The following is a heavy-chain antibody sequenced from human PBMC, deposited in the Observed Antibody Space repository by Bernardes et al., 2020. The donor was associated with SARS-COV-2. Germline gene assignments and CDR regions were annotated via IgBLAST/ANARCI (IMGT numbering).Heavy chain of an antibody. CDR3: AKGTANLGDY. CDR1: GFTFSNYG. J-gene: IGHJ4*02. CDR2: ISGSGITT. V-gene: IGHV3-23*01. Sequence: WGTLRLSCSASGFTFSNYGMTWIRQAPGKGLEWVSAISGSGITTYYADSVKGRFTISRDNSKSTLYLQMDSLRAEDTAVYYCAKGTANLGDYWGQGTLVSVSS. D-gene: IGHD3-10*01.